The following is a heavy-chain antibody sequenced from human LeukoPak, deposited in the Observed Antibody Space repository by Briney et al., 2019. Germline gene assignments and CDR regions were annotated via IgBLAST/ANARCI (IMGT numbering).Heavy chain of an antibody. Sequence: ASVKVSCKASGYTFTSYGISWVRQAPGQGLEWMGWISAYNGNTNYAQKLQGRVTMTTDTSTSTAYMELSSLRSEDTAVYYCASLAFSYAGSYYYFDYWGQGTLVTVSS. CDR2: ISAYNGNT. V-gene: IGHV1-18*01. D-gene: IGHD3-10*01. CDR1: GYTFTSYG. J-gene: IGHJ4*02. CDR3: ASLAFSYAGSYYYFDY.